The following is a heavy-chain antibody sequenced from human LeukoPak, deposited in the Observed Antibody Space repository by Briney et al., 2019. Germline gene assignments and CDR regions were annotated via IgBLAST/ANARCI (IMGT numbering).Heavy chain of an antibody. Sequence: GGSLRLSCAASGFTFSSYEMNWVRQAPGKGLEWVSYISSSGSTIYYADSVKGRFTISRDNAKNSLYLQMNSLRAEDTAVYYCARVKTVTNENDAFDIWGQGTMVTVSS. D-gene: IGHD4-17*01. CDR3: ARVKTVTNENDAFDI. CDR2: ISSSGSTI. V-gene: IGHV3-48*03. CDR1: GFTFSSYE. J-gene: IGHJ3*02.